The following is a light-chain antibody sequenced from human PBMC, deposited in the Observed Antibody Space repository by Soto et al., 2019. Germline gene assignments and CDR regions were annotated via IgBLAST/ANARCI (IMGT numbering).Light chain of an antibody. CDR1: SSNIGRNS. CDR3: AAWDDSLNEYV. V-gene: IGLV1-44*01. J-gene: IGLJ1*01. Sequence: QAVVTQAPSVSGTPGQRVTITCSGSSSNIGRNSVNWYQHLPGTAPKLLTHGNNHRPSGVPDRLSGSKSGTSASLAISGLQPEDEADYCCAAWDDSLNEYVFGDGTKVTVL. CDR2: GNN.